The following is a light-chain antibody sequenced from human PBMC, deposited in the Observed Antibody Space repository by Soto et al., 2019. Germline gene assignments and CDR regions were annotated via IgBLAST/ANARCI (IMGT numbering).Light chain of an antibody. J-gene: IGKJ1*01. CDR1: QSVSNNY. CDR2: GAS. V-gene: IGKV3-20*01. CDR3: QQYGSSRT. Sequence: NVLTQSPGTLSLSPGERATLSCRASQSVSNNYLAWYQQKPGQDPRLLIYGASSRATGIPDRFSGSGSGTDFTLTISRLEPEDFAVYYCQQYGSSRTFGQGTKVE.